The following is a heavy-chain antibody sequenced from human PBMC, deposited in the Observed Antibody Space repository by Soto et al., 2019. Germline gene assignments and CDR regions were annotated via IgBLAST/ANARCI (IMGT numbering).Heavy chain of an antibody. D-gene: IGHD2-15*01. Sequence: QVQLQESGPGLVQPSQTLSLTCTVSGGSISSGGYFWSWIRQHPGKGLEWIGSIYYSGSTYCNPSIKSRSTISVDTSKNQFSLKLSAVTATDTAVYYCARGVAIWGQGTMVTVSS. J-gene: IGHJ3*02. CDR2: IYYSGST. CDR1: GGSISSGGYF. CDR3: ARGVAI. V-gene: IGHV4-31*03.